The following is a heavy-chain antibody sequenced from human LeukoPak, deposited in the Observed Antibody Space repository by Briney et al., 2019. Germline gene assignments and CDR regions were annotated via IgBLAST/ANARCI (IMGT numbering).Heavy chain of an antibody. V-gene: IGHV1-2*02. CDR1: GYTFTGYY. CDR2: INPNSGGT. D-gene: IGHD2-21*02. J-gene: IGHJ4*02. Sequence: ASVKVSCKAPGYTFTGYYIHWVRQAPGQGLEWMGWINPNSGGTKYAQKFQGRVTMTRDTSISTAYMELKRLTSDDTAVYYCARDGAHIVVVTAISNFDNWGQGTLVTVSS. CDR3: ARDGAHIVVVTAISNFDN.